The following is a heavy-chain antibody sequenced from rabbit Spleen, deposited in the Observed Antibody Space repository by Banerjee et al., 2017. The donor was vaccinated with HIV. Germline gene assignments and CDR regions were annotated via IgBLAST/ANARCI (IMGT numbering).Heavy chain of an antibody. CDR3: ARDLDGDIYDFKL. CDR2: INAVTGKA. D-gene: IGHD2-1*01. Sequence: QEQLVESGGGLVQPEGSLTLTCTASGFSFSNKAVMCWVRQAPGKGLEWIACINAVTGKAVYASWAKGRFTFSKTSSTTVTLQMTSLTAADTATYFCARDLDGDIYDFKLWGPGTLVTVS. J-gene: IGHJ4*01. CDR1: GFSFSNKAV. V-gene: IGHV1S45*01.